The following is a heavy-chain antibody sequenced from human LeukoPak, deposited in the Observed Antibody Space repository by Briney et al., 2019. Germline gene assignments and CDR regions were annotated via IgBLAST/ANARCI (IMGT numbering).Heavy chain of an antibody. D-gene: IGHD2-8*01. CDR2: INPNSGGT. Sequence: ALVKVSCKASGYTFTGYYMHWVRQAPGQGLEWMGWINPNSGGTNYAQKFQGRVTMTRDTSISTAYMELSRLRSDDTAVYYCARDKGYCTNGVCYRPYYYYMDVWGKGTTVTVSS. CDR3: ARDKGYCTNGVCYRPYYYYMDV. CDR1: GYTFTGYY. V-gene: IGHV1-2*02. J-gene: IGHJ6*03.